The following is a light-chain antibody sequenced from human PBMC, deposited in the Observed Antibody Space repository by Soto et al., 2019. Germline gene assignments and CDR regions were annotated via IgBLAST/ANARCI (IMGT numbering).Light chain of an antibody. J-gene: IGLJ1*01. CDR2: DVT. V-gene: IGLV2-8*01. CDR1: SSDIGGYNS. CDR3: SSYTDRKNLV. Sequence: QSVLTQSPSASGSPGQSVTISCSGTSSDIGGYNSVSWYQQHPGKAPKVMIYDVTKRPSGVPDRFSGSKSGNTASLTVSALQAEDEADYHCSSYTDRKNLVFGTGTKLTVL.